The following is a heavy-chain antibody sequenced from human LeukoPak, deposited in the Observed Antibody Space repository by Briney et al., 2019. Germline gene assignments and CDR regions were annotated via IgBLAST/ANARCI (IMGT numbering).Heavy chain of an antibody. CDR1: GGHIMSYY. CDR3: TRDLGYYYGSANWFDP. Sequence: SETLSLTCTVSGGHIMSYYWSWIRQPAGKGLEWIGRIYTSGSTDYNPSLKGRVTMSVDTSKNQFSLKLSSVTAADTAVYYCTRDLGYYYGSANWFDPWSQGTLVTVSS. J-gene: IGHJ5*02. V-gene: IGHV4-4*07. D-gene: IGHD3-10*01. CDR2: IYTSGST.